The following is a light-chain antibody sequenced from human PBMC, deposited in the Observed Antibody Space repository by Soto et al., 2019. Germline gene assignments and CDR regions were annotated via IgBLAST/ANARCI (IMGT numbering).Light chain of an antibody. V-gene: IGKV1-5*03. CDR1: QSIDIN. Sequence: DIQMTQSPSTLSASVGDRVTITCRASQSIDINLAWYQQKPGKAPNLLIYKASSLESGVPSRFSGSGSGTEFTLTISSLQPDDFATYYCQQYQHKSYPYTFGQGNKLEIK. CDR2: KAS. J-gene: IGKJ2*01. CDR3: QQYQHKSYPYT.